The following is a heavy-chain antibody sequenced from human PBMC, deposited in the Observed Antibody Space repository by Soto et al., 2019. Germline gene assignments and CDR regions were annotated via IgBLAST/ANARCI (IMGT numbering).Heavy chain of an antibody. V-gene: IGHV1-3*01. Sequence: EASVKVSCKASGYTFTSYVIHWVRQAPGQRLEWMGWIHAGNDFTKYSQKFQGRVTITRDTSASTAYMELSSLRSEDTAVYYCAREDTSMAPAFDYWGQGTLVTVSS. CDR1: GYTFTSYV. CDR2: IHAGNDFT. D-gene: IGHD5-18*01. J-gene: IGHJ4*02. CDR3: AREDTSMAPAFDY.